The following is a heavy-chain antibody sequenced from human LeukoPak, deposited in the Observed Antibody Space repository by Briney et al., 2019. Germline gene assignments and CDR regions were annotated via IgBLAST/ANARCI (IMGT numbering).Heavy chain of an antibody. Sequence: GGSLRLSCAASGFTISSYAMSWVRQAPGKGLEWVSGIGINGGSTYYADFVKGRFIISRDNSKNTLYLQMNSLRAEDTALYYCAKRLHGFDVWGQGTKVTVSS. CDR1: GFTISSYA. CDR2: IGINGGST. J-gene: IGHJ3*01. CDR3: AKRLHGFDV. V-gene: IGHV3-23*01.